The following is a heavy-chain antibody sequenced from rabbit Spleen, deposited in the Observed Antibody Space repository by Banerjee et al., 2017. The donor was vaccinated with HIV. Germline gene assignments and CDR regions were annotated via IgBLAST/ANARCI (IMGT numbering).Heavy chain of an antibody. CDR3: ARDLGRTYPSKNL. Sequence: QEQLEESGGDLVKPEGSLTLTCKASGFDFSSGYFMCWVRQAPGKGLEWIACIWTGSSGSTYYASWAKGRFTISKTSSTTVTLQVTSLTDADTATYFCARDLGRTYPSKNLWGPGTLVTVS. J-gene: IGHJ4*01. CDR1: GFDFSSGYF. CDR2: IWTGSSGST. D-gene: IGHD7-1*01. V-gene: IGHV1S45*01.